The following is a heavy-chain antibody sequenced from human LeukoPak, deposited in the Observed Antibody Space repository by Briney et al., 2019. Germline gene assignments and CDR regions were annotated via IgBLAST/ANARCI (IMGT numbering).Heavy chain of an antibody. Sequence: GASVKVSCKASGYTFTSYYMHWVRQAPGQGLEWMGIINPSGGSTSYAQKFQGRVTMTRDTSTSTVYMGLSSLRSEDTAVYYCARDRLGGDAFDIWGQGTMVTVSS. CDR3: ARDRLGGDAFDI. D-gene: IGHD3-16*01. CDR1: GYTFTSYY. CDR2: INPSGGST. V-gene: IGHV1-46*01. J-gene: IGHJ3*02.